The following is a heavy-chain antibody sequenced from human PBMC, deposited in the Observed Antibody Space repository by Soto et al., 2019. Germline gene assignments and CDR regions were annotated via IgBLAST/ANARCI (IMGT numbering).Heavy chain of an antibody. Sequence: EVQLVESGGGLVQPGGSLRLSCAASGFTVSINYMSWVRQAPGKGLEWVSVLHIDGSSYYADSVKGRFIISRDTSKNTLQLQMNSLRVEDTALYYCARAGDVALEPGGRWGWFDPWRQGTLVTVSS. CDR3: ARAGDVALEPGGRWGWFDP. D-gene: IGHD2-15*01. J-gene: IGHJ5*02. CDR1: GFTVSINY. CDR2: LHIDGSS. V-gene: IGHV3-66*01.